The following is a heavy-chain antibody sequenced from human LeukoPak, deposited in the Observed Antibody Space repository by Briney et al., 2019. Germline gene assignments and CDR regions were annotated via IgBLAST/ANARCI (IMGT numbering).Heavy chain of an antibody. CDR2: IMEDGSVK. CDR1: GFTFRSHW. D-gene: IGHD3-3*01. V-gene: IGHV3-7*01. Sequence: GGSLRLSCAASGFTFRSHWMSWVRQAPGKGLEWAANIMEDGSVKNYVDSVKGRFTISRDNAKSSLYLQMNSLRAGDTAVYFCAREGIWSGPSFDSWGQGTLVTVSS. J-gene: IGHJ4*02. CDR3: AREGIWSGPSFDS.